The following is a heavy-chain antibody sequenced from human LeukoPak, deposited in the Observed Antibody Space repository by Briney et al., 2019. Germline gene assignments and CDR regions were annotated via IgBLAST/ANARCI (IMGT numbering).Heavy chain of an antibody. CDR2: INHSGST. V-gene: IGHV4-34*01. CDR1: GGSFSGYY. CDR3: ARGRNGYCSGGSCYALGY. J-gene: IGHJ4*02. D-gene: IGHD2-15*01. Sequence: SETLSLTCAVYGGSFSGYYWSWIRQPPGKGLEWIGEINHSGSTNYNPSLKSRVTISVDASKNQFSLKLSSVTAADTAVYCCARGRNGYCSGGSCYALGYWGRGTLVTVSS.